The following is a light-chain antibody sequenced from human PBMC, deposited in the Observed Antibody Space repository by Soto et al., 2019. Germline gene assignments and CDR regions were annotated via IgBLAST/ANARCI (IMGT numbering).Light chain of an antibody. J-gene: IGKJ1*01. CDR1: QTISSW. Sequence: DIQMTQSPSTLSGSVGDRVTITCRASQTISSWLAWYQQKPGKAPKLLIYDASSLQGGVPSRFSGSGSGTEFTLTISSLQPDDFATYYCQQYNSYSVTFGQGTKVDIK. CDR3: QQYNSYSVT. V-gene: IGKV1-5*01. CDR2: DAS.